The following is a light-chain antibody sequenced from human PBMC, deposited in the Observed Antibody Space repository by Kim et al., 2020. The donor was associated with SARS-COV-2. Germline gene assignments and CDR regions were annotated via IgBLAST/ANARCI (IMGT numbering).Light chain of an antibody. CDR2: DVT. J-gene: IGLJ3*02. Sequence: PGRTGIIPWRSSTGGVTSGHGPYWLQRKTGKAPRTLIYDVTSKHSWTPSRFSGSLLGGKAALTLSGAQPEDEAEYYCLLSYSGAWVFGGGTQLTVL. CDR1: TGGVTSGHG. V-gene: IGLV7-46*01. CDR3: LLSYSGAWV.